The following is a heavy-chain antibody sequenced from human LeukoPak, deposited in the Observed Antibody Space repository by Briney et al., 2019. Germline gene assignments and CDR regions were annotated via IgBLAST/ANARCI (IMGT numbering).Heavy chain of an antibody. CDR2: INPNSGDT. V-gene: IGHV1-2*02. CDR3: ARDIVGIGYYDSSGHEDY. D-gene: IGHD3-22*01. CDR1: GYTFTAYY. J-gene: IGHJ4*02. Sequence: ASVKVSCKASGYTFTAYYMHWVRQAPGQGLEWMGWINPNSGDTNYAQKFQGRVTMTRDTSISTAYMELSRLRSDDTAVYYCARDIVGIGYYDSSGHEDYWGQGSLVTVSS.